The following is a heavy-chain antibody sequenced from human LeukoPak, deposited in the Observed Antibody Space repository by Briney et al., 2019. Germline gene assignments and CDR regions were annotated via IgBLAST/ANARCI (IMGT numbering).Heavy chain of an antibody. J-gene: IGHJ4*02. CDR3: AKKPKPTSSGSYDY. D-gene: IGHD3-10*01. V-gene: IGHV3-23*01. CDR1: GFTFSSYA. Sequence: GGSLRLSCAASGFTFSSYAMSWVRQAPGKGLGWVSAISGSGGSTYYADSVKGRFTISRDDSKNTLYLQMNSLRAEDTAVYYCAKKPKPTSSGSYDYWGQGTLVTVSS. CDR2: ISGSGGST.